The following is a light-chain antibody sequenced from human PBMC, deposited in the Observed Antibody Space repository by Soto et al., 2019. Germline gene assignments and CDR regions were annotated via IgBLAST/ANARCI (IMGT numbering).Light chain of an antibody. CDR1: QATPSY. Sequence: RLTRSPSSLSASIGDRVTITCRASQATPSYVSWFQQKPGRAPKLLIYGTSKLQSGVPSRFSGSGSGTVFTLIISSLQREDSATYYCQQTYNRFWTFGQGTKVDIK. CDR3: QQTYNRFWT. CDR2: GTS. J-gene: IGKJ1*01. V-gene: IGKV1-39*01.